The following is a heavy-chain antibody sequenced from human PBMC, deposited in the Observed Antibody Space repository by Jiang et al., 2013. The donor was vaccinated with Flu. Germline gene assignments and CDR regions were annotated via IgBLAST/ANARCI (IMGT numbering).Heavy chain of an antibody. CDR2: ISDDGSNQ. V-gene: IGHV3-30*04. Sequence: GLVWVAVISDDGSNQFYADSVKGRFTISRDDSKNTLFLQMDSLRPEDTAVYYCARDHTHGFFDLWGQGTLVTVSS. J-gene: IGHJ4*02. D-gene: IGHD5-18*01. CDR3: ARDHTHGFFDL.